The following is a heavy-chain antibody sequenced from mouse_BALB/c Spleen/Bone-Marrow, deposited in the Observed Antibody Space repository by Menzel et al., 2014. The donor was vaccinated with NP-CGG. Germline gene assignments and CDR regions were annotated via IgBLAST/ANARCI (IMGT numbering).Heavy chain of an antibody. J-gene: IGHJ3*01. V-gene: IGHV1-7*01. CDR1: GYTFXTYW. CDR2: INPSTGYI. D-gene: IGHD1-1*01. Sequence: VQLQQSGAELAKPGASVKMSCKASGYTFXTYWMHWVKQRPGQGLEWIGYINPSTGYIEYNQKFKDKATLTADKSSSTAYMQLSSLTSEDSAVYYRATYVGFAFWGQGTLVTVSA. CDR3: ATYVGFAF.